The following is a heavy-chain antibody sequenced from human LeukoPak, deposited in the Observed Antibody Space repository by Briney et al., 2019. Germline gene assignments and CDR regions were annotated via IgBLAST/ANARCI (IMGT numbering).Heavy chain of an antibody. V-gene: IGHV3-64*01. Sequence: PGGSLRLSCAASGFTFSSLGMNWVRQAPGKGLEYVSAISSNGGSTYYANSVKGRFTISRDNSKNTLYLQMGSLRAEDMAVYYCARAGAAYYYDSSGYVYWGQGTLVTVSS. CDR1: GFTFSSLG. CDR3: ARAGAAYYYDSSGYVY. CDR2: ISSNGGST. D-gene: IGHD3-22*01. J-gene: IGHJ4*02.